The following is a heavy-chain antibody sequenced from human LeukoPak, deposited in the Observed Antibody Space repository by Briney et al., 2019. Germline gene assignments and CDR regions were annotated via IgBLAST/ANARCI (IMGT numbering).Heavy chain of an antibody. CDR1: GFTFSSYA. V-gene: IGHV3-23*01. CDR3: AKDRYYYGSGSYFDY. D-gene: IGHD3-10*01. CDR2: ISGSGGST. Sequence: PGGSLRLSCAASGFTFSSYAMSWVRQVPGKGLEWVSAISGSGGSTYYADSVKGRFTISRDNSKNTLYLQMNSLRAEDTAVYYCAKDRYYYGSGSYFDYWGQGTLVTVSS. J-gene: IGHJ4*02.